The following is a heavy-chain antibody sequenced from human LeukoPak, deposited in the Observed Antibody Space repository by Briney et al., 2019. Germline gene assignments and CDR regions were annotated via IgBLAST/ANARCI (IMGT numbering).Heavy chain of an antibody. CDR1: GGSISSSSYY. D-gene: IGHD1-26*01. CDR3: ARRRSRSAVGATTRDLYAFDI. J-gene: IGHJ3*02. V-gene: IGHV4-39*07. CDR2: IYYSGST. Sequence: SETLSLTCTVSGGSISSSSYYWGWIRQPPGKGLEWIGSIYYSGSTYYNPSLKSRVTISVDTSKNQFSLKLSSVTAADTAVYYCARRRSRSAVGATTRDLYAFDIWGQGTMVTVSS.